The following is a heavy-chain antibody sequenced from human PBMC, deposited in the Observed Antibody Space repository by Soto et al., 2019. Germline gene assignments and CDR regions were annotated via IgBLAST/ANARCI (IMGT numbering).Heavy chain of an antibody. CDR2: ISYDGTNK. J-gene: IGHJ6*02. CDR3: AKDLQSYGDYDYYCYGMDV. CDR1: GFTFSTYG. V-gene: IGHV3-30*18. Sequence: QVQLVESGGGEVQPGRSLTISCAASGFTFSTYGMHWVRQTPGKGLEWVAVISYDGTNKFYLDSVKGRFTISRDNFKNTLTLPMNSLSADDTAVYSCAKDLQSYGDYDYYCYGMDVWGLGTRVTVSS. D-gene: IGHD4-17*01.